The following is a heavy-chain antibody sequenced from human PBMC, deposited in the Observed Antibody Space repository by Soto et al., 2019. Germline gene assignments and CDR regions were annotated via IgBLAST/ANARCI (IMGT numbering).Heavy chain of an antibody. Sequence: PSGTLSLTCTFFGCSLSRGGYYLNWIRQHPGKGLEWIGYIYYSGNTYYNPSLKSRVTTSLDTSKNQFSLKLSSVTAADTAVYYCARGGATFMDVWGKGTTVTVSS. CDR3: ARGGATFMDV. J-gene: IGHJ6*03. CDR1: GCSLSRGGYY. CDR2: IYYSGNT. V-gene: IGHV4-31*03. D-gene: IGHD1-26*01.